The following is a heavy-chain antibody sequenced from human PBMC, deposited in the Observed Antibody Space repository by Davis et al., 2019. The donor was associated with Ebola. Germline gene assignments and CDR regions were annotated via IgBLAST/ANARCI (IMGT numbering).Heavy chain of an antibody. Sequence: AASVKVSCKASGYTFTSYGISWVRQAPGQGLEWMGWISAYNGNTNYAQKLQGRVTMTTDTSTSTAYMELRSLRSDDTAVYYCARAPLDIVVVVAGGDYFDYWGQGTLVTVSS. V-gene: IGHV1-18*01. D-gene: IGHD2-15*01. J-gene: IGHJ4*02. CDR2: ISAYNGNT. CDR3: ARAPLDIVVVVAGGDYFDY. CDR1: GYTFTSYG.